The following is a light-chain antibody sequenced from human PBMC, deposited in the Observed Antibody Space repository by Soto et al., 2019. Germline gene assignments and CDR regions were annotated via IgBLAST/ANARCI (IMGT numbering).Light chain of an antibody. CDR2: EVS. CDR1: SSDVGGYNY. Sequence: QSVLTQPASVSGSPGQSITISCTGTSSDVGGYNYVSWYQQHPGKAPKLMIYEVSNRPSGVSNRFSGSKSGNTASLTISGLQAEDEADYYCSSSTTSSPVVFGGGTKVTVL. V-gene: IGLV2-14*01. CDR3: SSSTTSSPVV. J-gene: IGLJ2*01.